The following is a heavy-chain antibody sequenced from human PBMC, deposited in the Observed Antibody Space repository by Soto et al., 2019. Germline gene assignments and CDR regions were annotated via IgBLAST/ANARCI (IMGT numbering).Heavy chain of an antibody. CDR2: IYPGDSDT. Sequence: GESLKISCKGSGYSFTSYWIGWVRQMPGKGLEWMGIIYPGDSDTRYSPSFQGQVTISADKSISTAYLRWSSLKASDTAMYYCARQGGYDSSGYPNDAFDIWGQGTMVTVSS. CDR1: GYSFTSYW. V-gene: IGHV5-51*01. J-gene: IGHJ3*02. CDR3: ARQGGYDSSGYPNDAFDI. D-gene: IGHD3-22*01.